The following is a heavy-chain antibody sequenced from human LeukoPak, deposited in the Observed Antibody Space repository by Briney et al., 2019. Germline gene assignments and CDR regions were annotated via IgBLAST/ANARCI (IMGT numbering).Heavy chain of an antibody. D-gene: IGHD3-16*01. CDR1: GFTFSTYW. V-gene: IGHV3-7*01. J-gene: IGHJ4*02. CDR2: INQDGREK. Sequence: GGSLRLSCAASGFTFSTYWMSWARQAPGKGLEWVANINQDGREKYYADSVKGRFTISRDNGKNSLYLQMNSLGAEDTAVYYCARGGKLHPQSPYWGQGTLVTVSS. CDR3: ARGGKLHPQSPY.